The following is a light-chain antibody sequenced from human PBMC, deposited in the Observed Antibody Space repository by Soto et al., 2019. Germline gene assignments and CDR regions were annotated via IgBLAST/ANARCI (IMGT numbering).Light chain of an antibody. V-gene: IGKV3-11*01. J-gene: IGKJ2*01. CDR1: QSVSSY. Sequence: EVVLTQSPATLSLSPGERATLSCRASQSVSSYLAWYQQKPGQAPRLLIYDASTRATDIPARFSGSGSGTDFTLIVSSLEPEDFAVYYCQQYNNWPPYTFGQGTKLEIK. CDR3: QQYNNWPPYT. CDR2: DAS.